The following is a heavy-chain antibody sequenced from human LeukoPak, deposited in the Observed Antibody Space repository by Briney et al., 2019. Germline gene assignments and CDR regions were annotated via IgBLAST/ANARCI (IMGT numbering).Heavy chain of an antibody. D-gene: IGHD2-21*02. J-gene: IGHJ4*02. CDR2: IYTSGST. CDR3: ARHSSTARFDY. Sequence: PSETLSLTCTVSGGSISSYYWSWIRQPSGKGLEWIGYIYTSGSTNYNPSLKSRVTISVDTSKNQFSLKLSSVTAADTAVYYCARHSSTARFDYWGQGTLVTVSS. V-gene: IGHV4-4*09. CDR1: GGSISSYY.